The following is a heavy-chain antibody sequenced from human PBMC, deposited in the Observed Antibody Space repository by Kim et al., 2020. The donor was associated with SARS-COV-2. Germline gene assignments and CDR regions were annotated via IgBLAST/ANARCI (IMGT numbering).Heavy chain of an antibody. D-gene: IGHD6-19*01. CDR3: AREAVAGSFDY. Sequence: YSQKSQSRVAITRDTSATTAYLELSGLISEDTAVYYCAREAVAGSFDYWGQGTLVTVSS. V-gene: IGHV1-3*01. J-gene: IGHJ4*02.